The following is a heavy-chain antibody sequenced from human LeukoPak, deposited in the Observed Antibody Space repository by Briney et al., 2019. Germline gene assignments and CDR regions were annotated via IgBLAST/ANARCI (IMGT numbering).Heavy chain of an antibody. CDR2: MNPTSGNT. CDR3: ARVDGDETLDY. D-gene: IGHD4-17*01. Sequence: WMGWMNPTSGNTGYAQKFQGRVTMTRNTSISTAYMELSSLRSEDTAVYYCARVDGDETLDYWGQGTLVTVSS. J-gene: IGHJ4*02. V-gene: IGHV1-8*01.